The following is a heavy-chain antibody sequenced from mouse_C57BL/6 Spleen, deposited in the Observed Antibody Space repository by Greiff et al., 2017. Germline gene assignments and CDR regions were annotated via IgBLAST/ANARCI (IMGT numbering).Heavy chain of an antibody. D-gene: IGHD2-5*01. J-gene: IGHJ2*01. Sequence: QVQLQQPGAELVRPGTSVKLSCKASGYTFTSYWMHWVKQRPGQGLEWIGVIDPSDSYTNYNQKFKGKATLTVDTSSSTAYMQLSSLTSEDSAVYYCARGYYSNFYFDYWGQVTTLTVSS. CDR3: ARGYYSNFYFDY. CDR1: GYTFTSYW. CDR2: IDPSDSYT. V-gene: IGHV1-59*01.